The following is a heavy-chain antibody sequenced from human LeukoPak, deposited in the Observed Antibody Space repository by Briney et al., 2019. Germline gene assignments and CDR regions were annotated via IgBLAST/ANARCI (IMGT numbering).Heavy chain of an antibody. Sequence: ASVEVSCKASGYTFTGYYMHWVRQAAGQGLEWMGWINPNSGGTNYAQKFQGRVTMTRDTSISTASMELSRLRYHDTAVHYYSRGVDILAGYSAVDYWGQGTLGTVSS. D-gene: IGHD3-9*01. CDR1: GYTFTGYY. J-gene: IGHJ4*02. CDR2: INPNSGGT. V-gene: IGHV1-2*02. CDR3: SRGVDILAGYSAVDY.